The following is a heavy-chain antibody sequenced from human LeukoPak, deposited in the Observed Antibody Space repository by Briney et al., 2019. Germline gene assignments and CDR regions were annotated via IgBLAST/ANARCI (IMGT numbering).Heavy chain of an antibody. V-gene: IGHV4-4*08. CDR2: SHTGGSI. CDR3: ARRRGGFGEGEFDC. Sequence: PSETLSLTCTVSGVSISGFYWNWIRQPPRKGLECVGYSHTGGSISSNPSLNSRVAFSMDTSKNQVSLRLNSVTATDTAVYYCARRRGGFGEGEFDCWGQGIPVTVST. CDR1: GVSISGFY. D-gene: IGHD3-10*01. J-gene: IGHJ4*02.